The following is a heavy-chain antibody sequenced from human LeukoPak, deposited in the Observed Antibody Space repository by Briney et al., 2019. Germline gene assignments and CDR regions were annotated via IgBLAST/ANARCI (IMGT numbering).Heavy chain of an antibody. CDR3: ARGYALHSPTPFDS. Sequence: GGSLRLSCVASGFIFDDYGLSWVRQVPGKGLEWVSGINWSGASTGYADSVRGRFTISRDNAKTSLYLQMNSLRAEDTALYHCARGYALHSPTPFDSWGQGTLVTVSS. J-gene: IGHJ4*02. CDR2: INWSGAST. CDR1: GFIFDDYG. V-gene: IGHV3-20*01. D-gene: IGHD3-16*01.